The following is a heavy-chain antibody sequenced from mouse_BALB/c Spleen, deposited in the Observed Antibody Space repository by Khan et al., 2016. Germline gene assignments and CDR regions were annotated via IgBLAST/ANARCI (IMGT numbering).Heavy chain of an antibody. D-gene: IGHD2-3*01. Sequence: EVELVESGGGLVQPGGSLRLSCTTSGFTFTDYYMSWVRQPPGEALEWLGFARNKANGYTTEYSASVKGRFTISRDNSQSILYLQMNTLRHEDSATYYCARDLNDDYYWYLDVWGAGTTVTVSS. CDR3: ARDLNDDYYWYLDV. J-gene: IGHJ1*01. V-gene: IGHV7-3*02. CDR2: ARNKANGYTT. CDR1: GFTFTDYY.